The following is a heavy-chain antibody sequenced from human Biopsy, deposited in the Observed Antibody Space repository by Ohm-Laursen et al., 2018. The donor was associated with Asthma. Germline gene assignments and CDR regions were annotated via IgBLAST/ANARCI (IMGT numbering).Heavy chain of an antibody. D-gene: IGHD5-12*01. Sequence: AASVKVSCNASGDSFSNYAISWVRQAPGQGLEWMGGLIPVLGTPDHAQMFEGRVTITADESTSTAYMELSSLSSEDTAVYYCARGYSGSDRIVYYYSGLEVWGQGTTVTVSS. V-gene: IGHV1-69*13. CDR1: GDSFSNYA. CDR3: ARGYSGSDRIVYYYSGLEV. CDR2: LIPVLGTP. J-gene: IGHJ6*02.